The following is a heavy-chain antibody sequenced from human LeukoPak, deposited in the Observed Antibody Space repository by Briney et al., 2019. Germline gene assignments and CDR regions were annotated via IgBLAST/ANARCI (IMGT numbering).Heavy chain of an antibody. J-gene: IGHJ5*02. CDR3: ARVSMRVRGARRFDP. CDR2: MSPDSGNT. V-gene: IGHV1-8*02. D-gene: IGHD3-10*01. Sequence: GASVKVSCKASGYTFTGYYMHWVRQAPGQGLERMGWMSPDSGNTGYAQKFQGRVTMTRDTSISTAYLDLSSLTSEDTAVYYCARVSMRVRGARRFDPWGQGTLVTVSS. CDR1: GYTFTGYY.